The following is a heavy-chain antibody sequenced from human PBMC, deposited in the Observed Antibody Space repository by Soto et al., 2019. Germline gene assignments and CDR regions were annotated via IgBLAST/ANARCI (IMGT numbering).Heavy chain of an antibody. CDR3: ARAPPGSSSWYRVFDY. CDR2: ISAYNGNT. Sequence: ASVKVSCKASGYTFTSYGISWVRQAPGQGLEWMGWISAYNGNTNYAQKLQGRVTMTTDTSTSTAYMELRSLRSDDTAVYYCARAPPGSSSWYRVFDYWGQGTLVTVSS. V-gene: IGHV1-18*01. J-gene: IGHJ4*02. CDR1: GYTFTSYG. D-gene: IGHD6-13*01.